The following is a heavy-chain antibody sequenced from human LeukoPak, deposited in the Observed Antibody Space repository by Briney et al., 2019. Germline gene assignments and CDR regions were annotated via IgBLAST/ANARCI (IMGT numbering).Heavy chain of an antibody. CDR3: ARDNKLVVVVAASDY. D-gene: IGHD2-15*01. V-gene: IGHV1-18*01. CDR1: GYTFTSYG. J-gene: IGHJ4*02. Sequence: ASVTVSCKASGYTFTSYGISWVRQAPGQGLEWMGWISAYNGNTNYAQKLQGRVTMTTDTSTSTAYMELRSLRSDDTAVYYCARDNKLVVVVAASDYWGQGTLVTVSS. CDR2: ISAYNGNT.